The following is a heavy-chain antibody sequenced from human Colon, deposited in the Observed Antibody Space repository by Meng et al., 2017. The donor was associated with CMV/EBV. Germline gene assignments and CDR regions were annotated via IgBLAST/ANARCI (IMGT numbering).Heavy chain of an antibody. Sequence: SETLSLTCTVSGGSMSTYYWSWIRQPPGKGLEWIGYIYYSGSIFYNPSLKTRVIISVDSSKTQFSLNLSSVTAADTAVYYCARADCSSSTCLFDSWGQGTLVTVSS. CDR3: ARADCSSSTCLFDS. J-gene: IGHJ4*02. V-gene: IGHV4-59*01. CDR2: IYYSGSI. D-gene: IGHD2-2*01. CDR1: GGSMSTYY.